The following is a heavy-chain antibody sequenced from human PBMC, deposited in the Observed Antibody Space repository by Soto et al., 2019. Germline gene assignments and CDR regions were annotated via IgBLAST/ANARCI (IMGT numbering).Heavy chain of an antibody. J-gene: IGHJ4*02. Sequence: QVQLVQSGAEVKKPGSSVKVSCKASGGTFSSYAISWVRQAPGQGLEWMGGIIPIFGTANYAQKFQGRVTITADESTSTAYMERSSLRSEDTAVYDCARVRVRFWEWLGSEGWGQGTLVTVSS. CDR3: ARVRVRFWEWLGSEG. CDR2: IIPIFGTA. V-gene: IGHV1-69*12. CDR1: GGTFSSYA. D-gene: IGHD3-3*01.